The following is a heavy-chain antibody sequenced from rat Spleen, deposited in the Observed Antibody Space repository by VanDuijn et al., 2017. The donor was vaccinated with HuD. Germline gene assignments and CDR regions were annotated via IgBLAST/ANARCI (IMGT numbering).Heavy chain of an antibody. V-gene: IGHV5-25*01. CDR2: ISTGGGST. CDR3: ARHRYYYDGTYYYGDY. D-gene: IGHD1-12*02. CDR1: GFTFSNYY. J-gene: IGHJ2*01. Sequence: EVQLVESGGGLVQPGRSLKLSCAASGFTFSNYYMAWVRQAPTKGLEWVAYISTGGGSTYYPDSVKGRFTISRDNAKSTLYLQMNSLRSEDTATYYCARHRYYYDGTYYYGDYWGQGVMVTVSS.